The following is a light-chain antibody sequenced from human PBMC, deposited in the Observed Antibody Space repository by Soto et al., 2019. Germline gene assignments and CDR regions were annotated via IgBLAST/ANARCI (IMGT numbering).Light chain of an antibody. CDR1: QPISDY. CDR2: TAS. V-gene: IGKV1-39*01. CDR3: HQHYNTPRT. Sequence: DIQMTQSPSSLSASVGDTVTLTCRTSQPISDYLNWYQQKPGKAPTLLIYTASNLQSGVPSRFSGSGSGTHFTLTISSLQPEDFATYYCHQHYNTPRTFGQGTKVDIK. J-gene: IGKJ1*01.